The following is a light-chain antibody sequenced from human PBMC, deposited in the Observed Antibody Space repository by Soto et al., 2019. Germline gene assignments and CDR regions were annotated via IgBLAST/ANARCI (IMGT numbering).Light chain of an antibody. CDR2: WAS. Sequence: DIVMTQSPDSLAVSLGERATINCKSSQSGLYSSNNKNFLAWYQQKPGQPPKLLIYWASTRESGVPGRLSGSGSGTDFTLIISSLQAEDVAVYYCQQYYSTPPTFGGGTKVEIK. CDR1: QSGLYSSNNKNF. CDR3: QQYYSTPPT. J-gene: IGKJ4*01. V-gene: IGKV4-1*01.